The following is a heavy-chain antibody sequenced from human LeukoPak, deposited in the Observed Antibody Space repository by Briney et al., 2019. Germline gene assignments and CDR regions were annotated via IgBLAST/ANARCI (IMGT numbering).Heavy chain of an antibody. CDR1: GGSFSGYY. D-gene: IGHD4-17*01. J-gene: IGHJ4*02. V-gene: IGHV4-34*01. CDR3: ARDPHCTV. CDR2: INHSGST. Sequence: SETLSLTCAVYGGSFSGYYWSWIRQPPGKGLEWIGEINHSGSTNYNPSLKSRVTISVDTSKNQFSLKLSSVTAADTAVYYCARDPHCTVWGQGTLVTVSS.